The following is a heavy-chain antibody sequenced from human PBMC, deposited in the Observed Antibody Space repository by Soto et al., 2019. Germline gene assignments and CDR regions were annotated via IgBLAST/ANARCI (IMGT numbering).Heavy chain of an antibody. CDR3: AKDIAGSGCYEFDY. V-gene: IGHV3-43*01. Sequence: EVQLVESGGVVVQPGGSLRLSCAASGFSFTMHWVRQPPGKGLEWVSLITWDGDRTYYADSVKGRFTLSRDNSKNFLYLQMNSLRTEDTALYYCAKDIAGSGCYEFDYWGQGTLVNVSS. J-gene: IGHJ4*02. D-gene: IGHD6-19*01. CDR2: ITWDGDRT. CDR1: GFSFT.